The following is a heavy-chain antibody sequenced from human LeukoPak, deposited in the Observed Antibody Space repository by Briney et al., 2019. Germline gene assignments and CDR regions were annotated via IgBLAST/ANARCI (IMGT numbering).Heavy chain of an antibody. D-gene: IGHD3-10*01. CDR3: ARAKPKNMVRGLIMRRESRYYFDY. V-gene: IGHV3-23*01. CDR2: ISASGCST. Sequence: GGSLRLSCAASEFTFSGYAMSWVRQAPGKGLEWVSAISASGCSTYYTDSVKGRFTMSRDNSKNTLYLQMNSLRAEDTAVYYCARAKPKNMVRGLIMRRESRYYFDYWGQGTLVTVSS. CDR1: EFTFSGYA. J-gene: IGHJ4*02.